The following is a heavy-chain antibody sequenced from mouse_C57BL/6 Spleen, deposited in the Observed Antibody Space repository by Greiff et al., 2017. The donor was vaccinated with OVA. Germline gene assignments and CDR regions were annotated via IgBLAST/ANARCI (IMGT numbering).Heavy chain of an antibody. V-gene: IGHV5-17*01. Sequence: EVQRVESGGGLVKPGGSLKLSCAASGFTFSDYGMHWVRQAPEKGLEWVAYISSGSSTIYYADTVKGRFTISRDNAKNTLFLQMTSLRSEDTAMYYCAIYYGNDYAMDYWGQGTSVTVSS. CDR3: AIYYGNDYAMDY. CDR1: GFTFSDYG. D-gene: IGHD2-1*01. CDR2: ISSGSSTI. J-gene: IGHJ4*01.